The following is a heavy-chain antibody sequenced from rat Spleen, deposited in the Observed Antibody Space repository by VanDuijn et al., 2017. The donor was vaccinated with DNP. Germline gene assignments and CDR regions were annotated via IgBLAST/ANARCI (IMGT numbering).Heavy chain of an antibody. CDR2: ISYHGGNA. V-gene: IGHV5-22*01. CDR3: ARWEGDYVDY. J-gene: IGHJ2*01. CDR1: GFTFSDYY. D-gene: IGHD1-11*01. Sequence: EVQLVESGGGSVQPGRSLKLSCAASGFTFSDYYMAWVRQAPTEGLECVAYISYHGGNAYYGDSVKGRFTISRDNTKSTLYLQMNSLTSEDMATYYCARWEGDYVDYWGQGVMVTVSS.